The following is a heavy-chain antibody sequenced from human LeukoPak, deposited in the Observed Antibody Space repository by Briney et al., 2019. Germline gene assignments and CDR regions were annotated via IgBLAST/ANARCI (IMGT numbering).Heavy chain of an antibody. CDR1: GYTFTSYD. J-gene: IGHJ3*02. CDR2: INPNSGDT. V-gene: IGHV1-2*06. Sequence: GASVKVSCKASGYTFTSYDINWMRQAPGQGLEWMGRINPNSGDTNYAQKFQGRVTMTRDTSISTAYMELSSLRSDDTAVYYCARADAFDIWGQGTMVTVSS. CDR3: ARADAFDI.